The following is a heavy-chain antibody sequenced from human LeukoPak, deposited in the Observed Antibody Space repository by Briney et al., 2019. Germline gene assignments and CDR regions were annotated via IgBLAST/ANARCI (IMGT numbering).Heavy chain of an antibody. Sequence: SQTLSLTCTVSGASVGSGGHYWSWIRQPAGKGLEWLGRIHISGSTNYNPSLNSRVTISIDTSKNQFSLKLSSVTAADTAVYYCARGDYDILTGYYDALGYWGQGTLVTVSS. J-gene: IGHJ4*02. CDR3: ARGDYDILTGYYDALGY. V-gene: IGHV4-61*02. CDR2: IHISGST. CDR1: GASVGSGGHY. D-gene: IGHD3-9*01.